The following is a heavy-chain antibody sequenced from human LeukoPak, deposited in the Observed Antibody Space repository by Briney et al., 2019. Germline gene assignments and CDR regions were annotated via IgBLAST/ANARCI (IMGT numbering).Heavy chain of an antibody. CDR1: GYTFTSYG. J-gene: IGHJ5*02. CDR2: IIPILGIA. Sequence: SVKVSCKASGYTFTSYGISWVRQAPGQGLEWMGRIIPILGIANYAQKFQGRVTITADESTSTAYMELSSLRSEDTAVYYCARDDYCSSTSCYSRKGNWFDPWGQGTLVTVSS. V-gene: IGHV1-69*04. D-gene: IGHD2-2*02. CDR3: ARDDYCSSTSCYSRKGNWFDP.